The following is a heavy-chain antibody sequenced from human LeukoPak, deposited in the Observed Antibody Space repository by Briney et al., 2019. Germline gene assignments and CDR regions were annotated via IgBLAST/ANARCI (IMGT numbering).Heavy chain of an antibody. CDR3: ASSVVVAATYGIYYYMDV. J-gene: IGHJ6*03. Sequence: PSETLSLTCTVSGGSLSSSSYYWGWLRQPPGKGLEWIGSIYYSGSTYYNPSLKSRVTISVDTSKNQFSLKLSSVTAADTAVYYCASSVVVAATYGIYYYMDVWGKGTTVTVSS. V-gene: IGHV4-39*07. D-gene: IGHD2-15*01. CDR2: IYYSGST. CDR1: GGSLSSSSYY.